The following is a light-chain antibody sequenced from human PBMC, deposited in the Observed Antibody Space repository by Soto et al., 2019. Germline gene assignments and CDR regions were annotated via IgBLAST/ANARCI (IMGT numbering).Light chain of an antibody. CDR2: GGS. CDR1: QIINSY. J-gene: IGKJ4*01. V-gene: IGKV1-39*01. Sequence: DIQMTQSPSSLSASVGDRVTITCRARQIINSYLNWYQQKPGKVPNLLIHGGSILQSGVPPRFSGGGGGTDFTLTISSLQPEDFASYYCQQIYTIPLTFGGGTKVDIK. CDR3: QQIYTIPLT.